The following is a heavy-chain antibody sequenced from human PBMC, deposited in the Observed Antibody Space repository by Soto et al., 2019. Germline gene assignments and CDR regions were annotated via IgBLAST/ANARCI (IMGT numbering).Heavy chain of an antibody. CDR3: ARHSLALRKNNWFDP. Sequence: SETLSLTCTVSGDSIISSDFYWGWVRQPPGKGLEWIGSIFYLGSSYYNPTLKSRVTMSVDTSKNQFSLRLRSVTAADTALYFCARHSLALRKNNWFDPSGQGIMVTVSS. D-gene: IGHD3-3*02. V-gene: IGHV4-39*01. CDR1: GDSIISSDFY. J-gene: IGHJ5*02. CDR2: IFYLGSS.